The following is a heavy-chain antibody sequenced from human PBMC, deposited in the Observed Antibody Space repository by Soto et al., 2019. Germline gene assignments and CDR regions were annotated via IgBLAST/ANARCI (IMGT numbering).Heavy chain of an antibody. J-gene: IGHJ6*03. D-gene: IGHD4-4*01. CDR1: GGSISSSSYY. CDR3: ARPTMTTVTDPSRAYYMDV. CDR2: IYYSGST. Sequence: PSETLSLTCTVSGGSISSSSYYWGWIRQPPGKGLEWIGSIYYSGSTYYNPSLKSRVTISVDTSKNQFSLKLSSVTAADTAVYYCARPTMTTVTDPSRAYYMDVWGKGTTVTVSS. V-gene: IGHV4-39*01.